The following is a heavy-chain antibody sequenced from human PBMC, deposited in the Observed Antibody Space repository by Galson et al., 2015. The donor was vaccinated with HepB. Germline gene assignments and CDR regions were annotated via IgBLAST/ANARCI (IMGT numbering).Heavy chain of an antibody. CDR2: ISSGGTNT. D-gene: IGHD6-19*01. Sequence: SLRLSCAGSGFTFSEYAMNWVRQPPAKGLEWVSGISSGGTNTHYSDSVKGRFTISRDNSKNTLYLQMNSLRVEDTAVYYCAKGSDTWEAVAGLFDYWGQGTLVTVSS. CDR3: AKGSDTWEAVAGLFDY. J-gene: IGHJ4*02. V-gene: IGHV3-23*01. CDR1: GFTFSEYA.